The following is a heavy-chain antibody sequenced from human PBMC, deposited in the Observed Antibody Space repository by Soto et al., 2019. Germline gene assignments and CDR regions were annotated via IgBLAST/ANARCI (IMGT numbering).Heavy chain of an antibody. J-gene: IGHJ3*02. V-gene: IGHV1-24*01. Sequence: SSVQVSCTVSGYTLTELSMHWVRQAPGKGLEWMGGFDPEDGETIYAQKFQGRVTMTEDTSTDTAYMELSSLRSEDTAVYYCATDWDPDVIVVLRGYDFEIWGKGTRVTV. CDR1: GYTLTELS. CDR3: ATDWDPDVIVVLRGYDFEI. D-gene: IGHD3-22*01. CDR2: FDPEDGET.